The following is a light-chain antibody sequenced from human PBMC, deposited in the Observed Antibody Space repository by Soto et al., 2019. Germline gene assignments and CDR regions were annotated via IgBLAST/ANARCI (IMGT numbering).Light chain of an antibody. CDR3: QQYGSSLT. Sequence: ETMMTQSPDTLSVSLWERATLSCRASQSLRSSLAWYQQKPGQAPRLLGYGASSRANGVPDRFSGSGSGTEFTLTISRLEPEDFAVYYCQQYGSSLTFGGGTK. CDR1: QSLRSS. V-gene: IGKV3-20*01. CDR2: GAS. J-gene: IGKJ4*01.